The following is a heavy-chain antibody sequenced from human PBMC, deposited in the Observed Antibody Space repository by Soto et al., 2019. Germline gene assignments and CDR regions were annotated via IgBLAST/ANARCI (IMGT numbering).Heavy chain of an antibody. CDR3: ARDFAYFDS. V-gene: IGHV4-59*01. Sequence: PSETLSLTCTVSGGSIGSYYWSWIRQPPGKGLEWIGYIYYSGSTNYNPALKSRVTISVDTSKNQFSLNLDSVTAADTAVYFCARDFAYFDSWGQGTLVTVSS. CDR2: IYYSGST. J-gene: IGHJ4*02. CDR1: GGSIGSYY. D-gene: IGHD3-3*01.